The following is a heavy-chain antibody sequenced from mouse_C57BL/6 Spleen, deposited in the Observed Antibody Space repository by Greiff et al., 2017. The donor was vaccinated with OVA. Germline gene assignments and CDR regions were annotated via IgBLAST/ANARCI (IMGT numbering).Heavy chain of an antibody. CDR3: ARSGDYYGTSPYWYFDV. J-gene: IGHJ1*03. CDR2: INPYNGGT. Sequence: VQLQQSGPVLVKPGASVKMSCKASGYTFTDYYMNWVKQSHGKSLEWIGVINPYNGGTSYNQKFKGKATLTVDKSSSTAYMELNSLTSEDSAVYYCARSGDYYGTSPYWYFDVWGTGTTVTVSS. CDR1: GYTFTDYY. D-gene: IGHD1-1*01. V-gene: IGHV1-19*01.